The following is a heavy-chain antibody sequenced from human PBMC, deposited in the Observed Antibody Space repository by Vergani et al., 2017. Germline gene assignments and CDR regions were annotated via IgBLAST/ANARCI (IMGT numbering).Heavy chain of an antibody. CDR3: ARKSVYSSGWAFFDA. Sequence: QVQLQESGPGLVKPSETLSLTCTVSGYSISGGHYWGWIRQPPGRGLEWMGSIYHNGATYYIPSLKSRVTISVDTTKNQFALRLHSVTAAATAVYYCARKSVYSSGWAFFDAWSPGTLVTVYS. V-gene: IGHV4-38-2*02. CDR1: GYSISGGHY. CDR2: IYHNGAT. J-gene: IGHJ5*02. D-gene: IGHD3-22*01.